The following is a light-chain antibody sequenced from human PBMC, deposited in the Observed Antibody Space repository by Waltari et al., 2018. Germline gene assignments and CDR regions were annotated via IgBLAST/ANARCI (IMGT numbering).Light chain of an antibody. J-gene: IGLJ3*02. V-gene: IGLV2-23*01. CDR1: SSALGSYNI. CDR3: CSFASGSTWV. Sequence: SALTQPASVSGSPGPSITLSCPGTSSALGSYNIFPWYQQHPGKAPKVIIYDGSKRPSGVSYRFSGSKSGNTASLTISGLQAEDEADYYCCSFASGSTWVFGGGTKLTVL. CDR2: DGS.